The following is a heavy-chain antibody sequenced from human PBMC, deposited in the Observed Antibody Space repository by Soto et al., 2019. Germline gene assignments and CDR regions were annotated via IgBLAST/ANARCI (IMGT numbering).Heavy chain of an antibody. D-gene: IGHD2-2*02. CDR3: ARTRTGGYCSSTSCYTATDNWFDP. J-gene: IGHJ5*02. Sequence: VASVKVSCKASGYTFNYYGISWVRQAPGQGLEWVGWISAHNGDTKYAQNLQGRLTLTTDTSTSTAYMELTSLTSDDTAVYYCARTRTGGYCSSTSCYTATDNWFDPWGQGTLVTVSS. CDR2: ISAHNGDT. V-gene: IGHV1-18*04. CDR1: GYTFNYYG.